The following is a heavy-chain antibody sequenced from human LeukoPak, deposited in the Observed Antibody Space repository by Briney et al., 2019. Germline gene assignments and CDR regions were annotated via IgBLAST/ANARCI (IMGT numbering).Heavy chain of an antibody. CDR3: ARDKWYSSSWFPCDY. Sequence: GGSLRLSCAASGFTFSSYEMNWVRQAPGKGVGWVAYISSSGSTIYYADSVKGRFTISRDNAKNSLYLQMNSLTAEDTAVYYCARDKWYSSSWFPCDYWGQGTLVTVSS. D-gene: IGHD6-13*01. CDR1: GFTFSSYE. J-gene: IGHJ4*02. CDR2: ISSSGSTI. V-gene: IGHV3-48*03.